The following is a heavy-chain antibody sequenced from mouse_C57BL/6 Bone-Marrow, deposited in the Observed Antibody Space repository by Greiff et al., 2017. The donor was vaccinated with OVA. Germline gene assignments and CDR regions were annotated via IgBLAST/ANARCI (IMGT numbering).Heavy chain of an antibody. D-gene: IGHD1-1*01. CDR2: IWGGGST. V-gene: IGHV2-9*01. CDR3: AKHLLLRWDYYAMDY. Sequence: VQGVESGPGLVAPSQSLSITCTVSGFSLTSYGVDWVRQPPGKGLELLGVIWGGGSTNYNSALMSRLSISKDNSKSQVFLKMNSLQTDDTAMYYCAKHLLLRWDYYAMDYWGQGTSVTVSS. CDR1: GFSLTSYG. J-gene: IGHJ4*01.